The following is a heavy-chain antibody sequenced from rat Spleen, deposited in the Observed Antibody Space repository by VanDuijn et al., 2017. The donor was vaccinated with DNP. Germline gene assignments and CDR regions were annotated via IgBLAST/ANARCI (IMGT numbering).Heavy chain of an antibody. J-gene: IGHJ4*01. CDR2: ISPSGGST. V-gene: IGHV5-19*01. CDR3: ATHDNWA. Sequence: EVQLVESGGGLVQPGGSVKLSCAASGFTLSNYGMHWIRQAPTKGLEWVASISPSGGSTYYRDSVKGRFTVFRDNAKSTLYLQMDSLRSEDTATYYCATHDNWAWGQGTSVTVSS. D-gene: IGHD3-6*01. CDR1: GFTLSNYG.